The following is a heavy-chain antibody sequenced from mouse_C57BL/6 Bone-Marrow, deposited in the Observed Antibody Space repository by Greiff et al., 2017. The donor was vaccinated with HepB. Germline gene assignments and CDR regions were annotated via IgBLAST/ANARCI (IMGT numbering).Heavy chain of an antibody. V-gene: IGHV5-4*03. Sequence: EVKLVESGGGLVKPGGSLKLSCAASGFTFSSYAMSWVRQTPEKRLEWVATISDGGSYTYYPDNVKGRFTISRDNAKNNLYLQMSHLKSEDTAMYYCARDRDGYLLAYWGQGTWVTVSA. D-gene: IGHD2-3*01. CDR1: GFTFSSYA. CDR2: ISDGGSYT. J-gene: IGHJ3*01. CDR3: ARDRDGYLLAY.